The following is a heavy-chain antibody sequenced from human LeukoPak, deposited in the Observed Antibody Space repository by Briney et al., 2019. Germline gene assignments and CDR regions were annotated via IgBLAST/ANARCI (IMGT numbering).Heavy chain of an antibody. CDR2: IYFSGTT. CDR3: ARRRAEGGSNGHYNWFDP. CDR1: GGSISSYY. D-gene: IGHD6-13*01. V-gene: IGHV4-59*08. J-gene: IGHJ5*02. Sequence: SETLSLTCTVSGGSISSYYWGWVRQPPRKGLEWIGYIYFSGTTKYNPSLESRVTISVDTSKNQFSLKLSSVTAADTAVYYCARRRAEGGSNGHYNWFDPWGQGILVTVSS.